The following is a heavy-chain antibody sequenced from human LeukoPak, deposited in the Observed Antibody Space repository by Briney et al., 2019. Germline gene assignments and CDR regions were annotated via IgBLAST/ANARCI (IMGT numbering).Heavy chain of an antibody. CDR3: ATALPSIAARPGYYGMDV. J-gene: IGHJ6*02. CDR2: IIPIFGTA. D-gene: IGHD6-6*01. CDR1: GGTFISYA. Sequence: ASVKVSCKASGGTFISYAISWVRQAPGQGLEWMGGIIPIFGTANYAQKFQGRVTITADESTSTAYMELSSLRSEDTAVYYCATALPSIAARPGYYGMDVWGQGTTVTVSS. V-gene: IGHV1-69*13.